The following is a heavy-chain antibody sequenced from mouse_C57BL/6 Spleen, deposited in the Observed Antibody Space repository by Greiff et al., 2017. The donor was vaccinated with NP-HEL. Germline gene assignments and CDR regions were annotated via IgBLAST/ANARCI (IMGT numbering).Heavy chain of an antibody. J-gene: IGHJ4*01. CDR1: GFTFSSYG. Sequence: VQLKESGGDLVKPGGSLKLSCAASGFTFSSYGMYWVRQTPDKRLEWVATISSGGSYTYYPDSVKGRFTISRDNAKSTLYLQVSSLKSEDTAIYYFASLLDSSGAMDYWGQGTSVTVSS. CDR2: ISSGGSYT. V-gene: IGHV5-6*01. D-gene: IGHD3-2*02. CDR3: ASLLDSSGAMDY.